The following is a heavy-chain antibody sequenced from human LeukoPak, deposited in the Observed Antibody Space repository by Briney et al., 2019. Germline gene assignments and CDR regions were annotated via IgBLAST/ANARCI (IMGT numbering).Heavy chain of an antibody. CDR3: ARGPSGDSLWYYYYGMDV. CDR2: IYSGGST. V-gene: IGHV3-66*01. Sequence: PGGSLRLSCAASGFTVSSNYMSWVRQAPGKGLEWVSVIYSGGSTYYADSVKGRFTISRDNSKNTLYLQMNGLRAEDTAVYYCARGPSGDSLWYYYYGMDVWGQGTTVTVSS. J-gene: IGHJ6*02. D-gene: IGHD7-27*01. CDR1: GFTVSSNY.